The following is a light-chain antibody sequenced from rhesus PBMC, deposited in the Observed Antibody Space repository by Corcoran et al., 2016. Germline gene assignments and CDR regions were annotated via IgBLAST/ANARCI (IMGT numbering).Light chain of an antibody. CDR2: KSS. CDR3: QQYNSAPLT. Sequence: DIQMTQSPSSLSASVGDRVTITCRASQGISSWFAWYQQKPGKALKLLIYKSSSLQRGVPSRFIGRGSGTYFTRPISSLQPEDFATYYCQQYNSAPLTFGGGTKVEIK. CDR1: QGISSW. V-gene: IGKV1-21*01. J-gene: IGKJ4*01.